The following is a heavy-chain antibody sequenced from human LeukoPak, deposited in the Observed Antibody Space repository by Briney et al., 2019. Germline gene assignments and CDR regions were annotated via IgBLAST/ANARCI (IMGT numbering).Heavy chain of an antibody. V-gene: IGHV3-7*01. D-gene: IGHD1-7*01. CDR2: IKQDGSDK. Sequence: GGSLRLSCAVSGFTFSNNWMNWVRQAPGKGLEWVANIKQDGSDKNYVDSVEGRFTISRDNAKNSLYLQMNGLRAEDTAVYYCARGIEGTTNFDYWGQGTLVTVSS. J-gene: IGHJ4*02. CDR1: GFTFSNNW. CDR3: ARGIEGTTNFDY.